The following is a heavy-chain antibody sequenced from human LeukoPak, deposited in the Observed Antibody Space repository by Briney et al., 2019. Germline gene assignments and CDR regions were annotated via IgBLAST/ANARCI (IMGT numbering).Heavy chain of an antibody. J-gene: IGHJ4*02. V-gene: IGHV1-69*05. D-gene: IGHD3-22*01. CDR1: GGTFSSYA. CDR3: ARDPYYYDSSGYYY. CDR2: IIPIFGTA. Sequence: VKVSCKASGGTFSSYAISWVRQAPGQGLEWMGGIIPIFGTANYAQKFQGRVTITTDESTSTAYMELSSLRSEDTAVYYCARDPYYYDSSGYYYWGQGTLVTVSS.